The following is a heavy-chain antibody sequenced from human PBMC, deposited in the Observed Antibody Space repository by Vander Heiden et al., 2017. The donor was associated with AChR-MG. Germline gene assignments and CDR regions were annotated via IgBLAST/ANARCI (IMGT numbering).Heavy chain of an antibody. CDR1: GFTFSSYW. V-gene: IGHV3-74*01. D-gene: IGHD2-15*01. Sequence: EVQLVESGGGLVQPGGSLRLSCAASGFTFSSYWMHWVRQAPGKGLVWVSRINSDGSSTSYADSVKGRFTISRDNAKNTLYLQMNSLRAEDTAVYYCARGQGSPYSYYYYGMDVWGQGTTVTVSS. CDR3: ARGQGSPYSYYYYGMDV. CDR2: INSDGSST. J-gene: IGHJ6*02.